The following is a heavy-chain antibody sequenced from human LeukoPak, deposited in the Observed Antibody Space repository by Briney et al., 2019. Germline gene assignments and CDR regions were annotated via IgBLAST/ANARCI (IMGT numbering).Heavy chain of an antibody. V-gene: IGHV4-4*07. CDR3: AREGDCSGGSCYSGPFDY. D-gene: IGHD2-15*01. Sequence: SETLSLTCTDPGGSISSYDWCWIRQPPGKGLEWIGQIYVTGSTNYNPSLKSRVTMSVDTSKNQFSLELTSVTAADTAVYYCAREGDCSGGSCYSGPFDYWGQGTLVTVSS. CDR1: GGSISSYD. CDR2: IYVTGST. J-gene: IGHJ4*02.